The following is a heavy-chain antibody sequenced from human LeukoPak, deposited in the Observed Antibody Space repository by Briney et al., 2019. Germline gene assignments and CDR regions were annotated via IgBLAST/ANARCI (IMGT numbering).Heavy chain of an antibody. CDR1: GYTFTGYY. Sequence: ASVKVSCKASGYTFTGYYMHWVRQAPGQGLEWMGWINPTSGGTNYAQKSQGRVTMTRDTSISTAYMELSTLRSDDTAVYYCARLVFGPGPDYWGKGTLVTVSS. CDR2: INPTSGGT. D-gene: IGHD3-3*01. CDR3: ARLVFGPGPDY. J-gene: IGHJ4*02. V-gene: IGHV1-2*02.